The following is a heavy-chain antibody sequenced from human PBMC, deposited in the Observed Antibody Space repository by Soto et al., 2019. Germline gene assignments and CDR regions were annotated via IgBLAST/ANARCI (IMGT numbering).Heavy chain of an antibody. V-gene: IGHV3-11*01. CDR1: GFTFSDYY. D-gene: IGHD6-19*01. CDR2: ISSSGSTI. CDR3: ARDYLRNRPYSSGWYVGY. Sequence: QVQLVESGGGLVKPGGSLRLSCAASGFTFSDYYMSWIRQAPGKGLEWVSYISSSGSTIYYADSVKGRFTISRDNAKNSLYLQMNSLRAEDTAVYYCARDYLRNRPYSSGWYVGYWGQGTLVTVSS. J-gene: IGHJ4*02.